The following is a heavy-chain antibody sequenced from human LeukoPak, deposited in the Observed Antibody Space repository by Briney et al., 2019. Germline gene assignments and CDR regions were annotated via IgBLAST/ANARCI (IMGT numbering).Heavy chain of an antibody. CDR2: ISYDGSNK. Sequence: GGSLRLSCAASGFTFSSYAMHWVRQAPGKGLEWVAVISYDGSNKYYADSVKGRFTISRDNSKNTLYLQMNSLRAEDTAVYYCAKDGNYDSKFDPWGQGTLVTVSS. V-gene: IGHV3-30*04. CDR1: GFTFSSYA. D-gene: IGHD3-22*01. CDR3: AKDGNYDSKFDP. J-gene: IGHJ5*02.